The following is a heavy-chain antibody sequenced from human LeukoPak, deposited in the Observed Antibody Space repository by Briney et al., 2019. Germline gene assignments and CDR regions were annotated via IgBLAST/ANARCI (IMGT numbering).Heavy chain of an antibody. D-gene: IGHD3-22*01. V-gene: IGHV3-48*04. Sequence: GGSLRLSCAASGFTFSSYSMNWVRQAPGKGLEWVSYISSSSSTIYYADSVKGRFTISRDNAKNSLYLQMNSLRAEDTAVYYCARDSFPPYYYDSSGYAPVIDYWGQGTLVTVSS. CDR3: ARDSFPPYYYDSSGYAPVIDY. CDR1: GFTFSSYS. CDR2: ISSSSSTI. J-gene: IGHJ4*02.